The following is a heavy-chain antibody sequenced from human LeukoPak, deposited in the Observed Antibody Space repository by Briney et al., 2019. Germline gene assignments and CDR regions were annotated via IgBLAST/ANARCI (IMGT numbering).Heavy chain of an antibody. CDR1: GFSFSSYS. V-gene: IGHV3-21*01. CDR2: ISTSSSYI. J-gene: IGHJ4*02. Sequence: PGGSLRLSCAASGFSFSSYSMNWVRQAPGKGLEWVSSISTSSSYIYYADSVKGRFTISRDNAKNSLYLQMNSLRAEDTAVYYCAREVENTSRWYSHFDYWGQGTLVTVSS. CDR3: AREVENTSRWYSHFDY. D-gene: IGHD6-19*01.